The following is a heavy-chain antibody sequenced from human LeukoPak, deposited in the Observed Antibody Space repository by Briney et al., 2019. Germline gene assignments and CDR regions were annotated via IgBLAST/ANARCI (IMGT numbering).Heavy chain of an antibody. J-gene: IGHJ4*02. CDR1: GYSFTYW. D-gene: IGHD4-17*01. CDR3: ASARHGDYVWDY. Sequence: GESLQISCKGSGYSFTYWIGWVRQMPGKGLEWMGIIYSGDSHTKYSPSFQGRVTISADKSISTAYLQWSSLEASDTAMYYCASARHGDYVWDYWGQGTLVTVSS. V-gene: IGHV5-51*01. CDR2: IYSGDSHT.